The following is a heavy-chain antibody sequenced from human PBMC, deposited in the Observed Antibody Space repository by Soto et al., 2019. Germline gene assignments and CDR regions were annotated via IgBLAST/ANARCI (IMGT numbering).Heavy chain of an antibody. CDR1: GFTFSSYA. J-gene: IGHJ4*02. V-gene: IGHV3-64D*08. Sequence: GGSLRLSCAASGFTFSSYAMHWVRQAPGKGLEYVSTINNHGGSTYYADSVKGRFTISRDNSKNTLYLQMSSLRGEDTAVYYCVKAYNWNYGSYFDYWGQGTLVTVYS. CDR2: INNHGGST. CDR3: VKAYNWNYGSYFDY. D-gene: IGHD1-7*01.